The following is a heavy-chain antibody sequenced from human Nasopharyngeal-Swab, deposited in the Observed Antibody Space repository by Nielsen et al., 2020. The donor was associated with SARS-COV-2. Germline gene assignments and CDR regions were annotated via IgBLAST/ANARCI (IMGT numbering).Heavy chain of an antibody. J-gene: IGHJ4*02. CDR2: IKQGGTQQ. D-gene: IGHD2-2*01. CDR3: TRYCSTTSCPRGFDY. CDR1: GFTFSSYW. Sequence: GESLKISCAASGFTFSSYWMSWVCQAPGKGLEWVAHIKQGGTQQYYVDSVKGRFTISRDNAKNSLYLQMNSLRADDTAVYYCTRYCSTTSCPRGFDYWGQGTLVTVSS. V-gene: IGHV3-7*01.